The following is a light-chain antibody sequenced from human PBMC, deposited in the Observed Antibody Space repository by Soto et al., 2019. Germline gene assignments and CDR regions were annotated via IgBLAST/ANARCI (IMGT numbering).Light chain of an antibody. Sequence: DIQMTQSPSSLSASVGDRVTITCRASQTIKNYLNWYQQRPGKAPKLLIFSTSSLHSGVPSRFSGSRSGTDFTLAISSLQPEDFATYHCQQSYSSPWKFGQGTKVEIK. CDR2: STS. CDR3: QQSYSSPWK. CDR1: QTIKNY. V-gene: IGKV1-39*01. J-gene: IGKJ1*01.